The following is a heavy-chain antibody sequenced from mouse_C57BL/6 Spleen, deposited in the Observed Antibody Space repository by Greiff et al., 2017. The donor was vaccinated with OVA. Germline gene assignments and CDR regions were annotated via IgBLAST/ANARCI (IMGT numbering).Heavy chain of an antibody. CDR1: GYAFSSSW. CDR3: AGVGYYSNYVWYFDV. CDR2: IYPGDGDT. V-gene: IGHV1-82*01. Sequence: VQLQESGPELVKPGASVKISCKASGYAFSSSWMNWVKQRPGKGLEWIGRIYPGDGDTNYTGKFKGKATLTADNSSSTDYMQISRLTSEDSAVYDCAGVGYYSNYVWYFDVWGTGTTVTVSS. J-gene: IGHJ1*03. D-gene: IGHD2-5*01.